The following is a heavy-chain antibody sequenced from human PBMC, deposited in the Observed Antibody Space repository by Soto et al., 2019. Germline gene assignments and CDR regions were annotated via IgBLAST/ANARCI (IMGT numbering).Heavy chain of an antibody. Sequence: GASVKVSCKSSGYACTGYYIHWVRQAPGQGLEWMGWNNPNSGDTNYAQKFQGRVTMTRDTSFSTAYMELSSLRSDDTAVYYCATRYSYVHFWGQGTLVTVSS. CDR3: ATRYSYVHF. CDR1: GYACTGYY. D-gene: IGHD5-18*01. V-gene: IGHV1-2*02. CDR2: NNPNSGDT. J-gene: IGHJ4*02.